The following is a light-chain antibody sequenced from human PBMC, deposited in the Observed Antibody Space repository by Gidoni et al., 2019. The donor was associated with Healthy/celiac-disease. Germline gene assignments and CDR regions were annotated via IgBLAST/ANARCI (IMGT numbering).Light chain of an antibody. CDR3: MQALQTTWT. CDR2: LGS. CDR1: QSLLHSNGYNY. J-gene: IGKJ1*01. V-gene: IGKV2-28*01. Sequence: IVMTQSPRSLPVTPGEPASISCRSSQSLLHSNGYNYLDWYLQKPGQSPQLLIYLGSNRASGVPDRFSGSGSGTDFTLKISRVEAEDVGVYYCMQALQTTWTFGQGTKVEIK.